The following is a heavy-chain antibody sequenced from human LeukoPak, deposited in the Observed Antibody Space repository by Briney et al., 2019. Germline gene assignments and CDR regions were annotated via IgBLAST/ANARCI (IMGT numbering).Heavy chain of an antibody. CDR1: GGSFSGYY. CDR2: INHSGST. V-gene: IGHV4-34*01. D-gene: IGHD3-3*01. J-gene: IGHJ4*02. CDR3: ARDRSGWYFDS. Sequence: SETLSLTCAVYGGSFSGYYWSWIRQPPGKGLEWIGEINHSGSTNYNPSLKSRVTISVDTSKNQFSLKLSSVTAADTAVYYCARDRSGWYFDSWGQGTLVTVSS.